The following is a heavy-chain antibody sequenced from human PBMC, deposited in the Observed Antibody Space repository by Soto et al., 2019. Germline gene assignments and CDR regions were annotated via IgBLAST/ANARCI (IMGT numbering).Heavy chain of an antibody. CDR1: GYTFTSYG. D-gene: IGHD6-19*01. CDR3: ARGHRYSSGWYGYYYYGMDV. V-gene: IGHV1-18*01. CDR2: ISAYNGNT. J-gene: IGHJ6*02. Sequence: QVQLVQSGAEVKKPGASVKVSCKASGYTFTSYGISWVRQAPGQGLEWMGWISAYNGNTNYAQKLQGRVTMATDTSTSTAYMELRSLRSDVTAVYYCARGHRYSSGWYGYYYYGMDVWGQGTTVTVSS.